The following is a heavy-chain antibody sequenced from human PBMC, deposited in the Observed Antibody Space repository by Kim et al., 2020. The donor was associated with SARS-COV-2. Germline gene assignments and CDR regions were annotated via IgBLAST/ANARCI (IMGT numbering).Heavy chain of an antibody. V-gene: IGHV3-21*01. D-gene: IGHD2-15*01. CDR3: ARACEWGGSCYPFDY. J-gene: IGHJ4*02. CDR2: ISSSSSYI. CDR1: GFTFSSYS. Sequence: GGSLRLSCAASGFTFSSYSMNWVRQAPGKGLEWVSSISSSSSYIYYADSVKGRFTISRDNAKNSLYLQMNSLRAEDTAVYYCARACEWGGSCYPFDYWGQGTLVTVSS.